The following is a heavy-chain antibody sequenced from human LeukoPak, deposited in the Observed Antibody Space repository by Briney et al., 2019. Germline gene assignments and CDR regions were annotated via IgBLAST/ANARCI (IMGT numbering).Heavy chain of an antibody. J-gene: IGHJ4*02. V-gene: IGHV3-23*01. CDR2: VGGSGGST. D-gene: IGHD2-21*02. Sequence: GGSLRLSCEASGFTFSNFAMSWVRQAPGKGLEWVSTVGGSGGSTYYADSVKGRFTISRDNAKNSLYLQMSSLRAEDTAVYYCARDRVVTAIPEYFDYWGQGTLVTVSS. CDR1: GFTFSNFA. CDR3: ARDRVVTAIPEYFDY.